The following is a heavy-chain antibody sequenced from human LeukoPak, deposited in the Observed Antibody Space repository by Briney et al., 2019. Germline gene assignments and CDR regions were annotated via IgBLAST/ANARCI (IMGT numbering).Heavy chain of an antibody. CDR3: ARNSVAGKSDDY. CDR2: INPSGGST. D-gene: IGHD6-19*01. CDR1: GYTFTSYY. J-gene: IGHJ4*02. Sequence: ASVKVSCKASGYTFTSYYMHWVRQAPGQGLEWMGIINPSGGSTSYAQKFQGRVTMTRDMSTSTVYMELSSLRSEDTAVYYCARNSVAGKSDDYWGQGTLVTVSS. V-gene: IGHV1-46*01.